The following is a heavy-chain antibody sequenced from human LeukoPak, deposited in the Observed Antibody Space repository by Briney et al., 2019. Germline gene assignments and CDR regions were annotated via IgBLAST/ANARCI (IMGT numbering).Heavy chain of an antibody. CDR1: GFTFSRYA. Sequence: SGESLKLSCEASGFTFSRYAMSWVRQSPRRGLEWVSGISGNGGTTYYLDSVKGRFTISRDNSKNTLYLQMNSLRAEDAAIYYCAKDSRLGASVYFDSWGQGTLVIVSS. J-gene: IGHJ4*02. CDR3: AKDSRLGASVYFDS. V-gene: IGHV3-23*01. D-gene: IGHD3-10*01. CDR2: ISGNGGTT.